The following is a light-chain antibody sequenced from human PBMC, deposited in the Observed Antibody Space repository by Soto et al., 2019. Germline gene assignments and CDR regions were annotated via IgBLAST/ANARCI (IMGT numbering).Light chain of an antibody. CDR2: DVS. V-gene: IGLV2-11*01. Sequence: QSALTQPRSVSGSPGQSVPISCTGTSSDVGAYNSVSWYQQHPGKAPKLMIYDVSKRPSGVPDRFSGSKSGNTASLTISGLQAEDEADYYCCSYAGSNWVFGGGTKLTVL. CDR1: SSDVGAYNS. CDR3: CSYAGSNWV. J-gene: IGLJ3*02.